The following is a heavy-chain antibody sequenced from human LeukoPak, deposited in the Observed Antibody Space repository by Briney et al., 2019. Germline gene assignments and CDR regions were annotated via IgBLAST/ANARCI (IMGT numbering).Heavy chain of an antibody. Sequence: PSETLSLTCTVSGGSISNYYWTWIRQSPGKTLEWIGCSHKSGSTHYDPSLRSRVTISVDTSKSQFSLKLSSVTAADTAVYYCARGDGAYYYDSSGYYPSLYFDYWGQGTLVTVSS. D-gene: IGHD3-22*01. CDR3: ARGDGAYYYDSSGYYPSLYFDY. CDR2: SHKSGST. CDR1: GGSISNYY. J-gene: IGHJ4*02. V-gene: IGHV4-59*01.